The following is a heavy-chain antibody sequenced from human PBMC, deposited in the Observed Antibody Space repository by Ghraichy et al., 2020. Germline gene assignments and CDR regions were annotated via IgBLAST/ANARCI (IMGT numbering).Heavy chain of an antibody. J-gene: IGHJ4*02. Sequence: VKVSCKASGYTFTGYYMHWVRQAPGQGLEWMGWINPNNGGTKYAQKFQGRVTMTRDTSISTAYMELSRLRSDDTAVYYCARGRDGYNWAFDYFDYWGQGTLVTVSS. D-gene: IGHD5-24*01. CDR1: GYTFTGYY. CDR2: INPNNGGT. V-gene: IGHV1-2*02. CDR3: ARGRDGYNWAFDYFDY.